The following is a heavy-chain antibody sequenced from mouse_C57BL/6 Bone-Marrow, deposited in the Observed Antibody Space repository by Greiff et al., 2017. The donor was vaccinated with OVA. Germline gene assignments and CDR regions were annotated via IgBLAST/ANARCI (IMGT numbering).Heavy chain of an antibody. J-gene: IGHJ1*03. D-gene: IGHD1-1*01. CDR1: GFNIKDDY. V-gene: IGHV14-4*01. CDR3: TTITPVPRYWYFDV. CDR2: IDPENGDT. Sequence: EVQLQQSGAELVRPGASVKLSCTASGFNIKDDYMHWVKQRPEQGLEWIGWIDPENGDTEYASKFQGKATITADTSSNTAYLQISSLTSEDTAVYYCTTITPVPRYWYFDVWGTGTTVTVSS.